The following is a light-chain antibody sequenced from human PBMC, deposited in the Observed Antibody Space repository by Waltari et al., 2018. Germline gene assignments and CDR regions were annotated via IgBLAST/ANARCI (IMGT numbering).Light chain of an antibody. J-gene: IGKJ3*01. Sequence: DIVMIQSPDSLAVSLGEGATINCKSSQTLLDSSNNRNYLAWYQQKPGQPPKLLIYWASSRESGVPDRFSGSGSGTDFTLTITSLQAEDVAVYYCQQYYSPPPLFTFGPGTKVDIK. CDR1: QTLLDSSNNRNY. CDR3: QQYYSPPPLFT. V-gene: IGKV4-1*01. CDR2: WAS.